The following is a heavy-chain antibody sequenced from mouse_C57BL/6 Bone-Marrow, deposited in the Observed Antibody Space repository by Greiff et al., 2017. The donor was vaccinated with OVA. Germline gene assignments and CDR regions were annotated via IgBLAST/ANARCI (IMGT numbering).Heavy chain of an antibody. J-gene: IGHJ2*01. V-gene: IGHV14-4*01. CDR3: TSYYYGSSHFDY. Sequence: VHVKQSGAELVRPGASVKLSCTASGFNIKDDYMHWVKQRPEQGLEWIGWIDPENGDTEYASKFQGQATITADTSSNTAYLQLSSLTSEDAAVYYCTSYYYGSSHFDYWGQGTTLTVSS. CDR2: IDPENGDT. CDR1: GFNIKDDY. D-gene: IGHD1-1*01.